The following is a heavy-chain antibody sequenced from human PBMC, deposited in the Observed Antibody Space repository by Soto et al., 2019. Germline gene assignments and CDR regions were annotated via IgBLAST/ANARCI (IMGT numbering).Heavy chain of an antibody. CDR2: INPRGST. CDR3: ARPARRLCTWYYVDS. D-gene: IGHD2-8*01. J-gene: IGHJ4*02. V-gene: IGHV1-2*02. CDR1: GYGKSVDF. Sequence: VKVDCKGAGYGKSVDFGDWGRNAPRKGLEWMGRINPRGSTNYAQRFQGRVTMTWDGTLNTAYLELSSLKSEDMAVYYCARPARRLCTWYYVDSRDRGTQVTVPS.